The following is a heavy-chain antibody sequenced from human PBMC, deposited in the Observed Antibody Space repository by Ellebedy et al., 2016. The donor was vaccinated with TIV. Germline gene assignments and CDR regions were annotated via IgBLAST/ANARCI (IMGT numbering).Heavy chain of an antibody. CDR2: ISYSGVT. Sequence: GSLRLXXTVSGGSLSGFHWSWIRQTPGKGLEWIGYISYSGVTSYNPSLKSRVIISVDTSKNQFSLKLSSVTAADTAVYYCARGARYYYYMDVWGKGTTVTVSS. J-gene: IGHJ6*03. V-gene: IGHV4-59*08. CDR1: GGSLSGFH. CDR3: ARGARYYYYMDV.